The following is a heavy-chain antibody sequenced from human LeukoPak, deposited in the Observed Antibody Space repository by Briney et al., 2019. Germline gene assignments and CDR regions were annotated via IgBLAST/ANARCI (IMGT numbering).Heavy chain of an antibody. CDR2: IYPRDSDT. CDR3: ARADTAMVQHFDY. V-gene: IGHV5-51*01. D-gene: IGHD5-18*01. J-gene: IGHJ4*02. CDR1: GYSFTSYW. Sequence: GDSLKISCKGSGYSFTSYWIGWVRQMPGKGLEWMGIIYPRDSDTRYSPSFQGQVTISADKSISTAYLQWNSLKASDTAMYYCARADTAMVQHFDYWGQGTLVTVSS.